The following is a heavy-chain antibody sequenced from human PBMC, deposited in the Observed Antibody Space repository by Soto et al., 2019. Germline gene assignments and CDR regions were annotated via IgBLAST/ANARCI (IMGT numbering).Heavy chain of an antibody. J-gene: IGHJ5*02. CDR1: GGSISSYY. V-gene: IGHV4-4*07. Sequence: SEKLSLTCTVPGGSISSYYWSWIRQPAGKGLEWIGRIYTSGSTNYNPSLKSRVTMSVDTSKNQFSLKLSSVTAADTAVYYCACLCSWALGWFAPWGQGSLVTVSS. D-gene: IGHD2-15*01. CDR2: IYTSGST. CDR3: ACLCSWALGWFAP.